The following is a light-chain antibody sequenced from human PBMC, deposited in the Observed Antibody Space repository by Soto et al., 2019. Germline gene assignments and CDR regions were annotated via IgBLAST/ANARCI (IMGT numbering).Light chain of an antibody. V-gene: IGKV4-1*01. Sequence: DTVMTQSPDSLAVSLGERATINCKSSQSVLYSSNNKNYLAWYQQKPGQPPKPLIYWASTRESGVPDRFSGSGSGTDFTLTISSLQAEDVAVYYCQQYYTTPYTFGQGTKLEIK. CDR1: QSVLYSSNNKNY. CDR2: WAS. J-gene: IGKJ2*01. CDR3: QQYYTTPYT.